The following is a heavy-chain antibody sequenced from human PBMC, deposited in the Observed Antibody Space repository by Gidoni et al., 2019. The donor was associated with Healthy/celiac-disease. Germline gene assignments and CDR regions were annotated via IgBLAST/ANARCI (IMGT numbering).Heavy chain of an antibody. J-gene: IGHJ1*01. CDR1: GGSISSYY. D-gene: IGHD4-17*01. Sequence: QVQLQESGPGLAKPSATLSLTCTVSGGSISSYYWSWIRQPAGKGLEWIGRIYTSGSTNYNPSLKSRVTMSVDTSKNQFSLKLSSVTAADTAVYYCARDGGYGDYWNFQHWGQGTLVTVSS. V-gene: IGHV4-4*07. CDR3: ARDGGYGDYWNFQH. CDR2: IYTSGST.